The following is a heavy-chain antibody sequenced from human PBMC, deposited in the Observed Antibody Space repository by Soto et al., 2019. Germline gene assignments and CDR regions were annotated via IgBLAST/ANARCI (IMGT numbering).Heavy chain of an antibody. V-gene: IGHV4-59*01. CDR3: AREGRYDSSGYYLDAFDI. J-gene: IGHJ3*02. Sequence: XETLSLTCPVSGPSISSYYWSWIRPPPGKGLEWIGYIYYSGSTNYNPSLKSRVTISVDTSKNQFSLKLSSVTAADTAVYYWAREGRYDSSGYYLDAFDIWGQGTMVTVSS. CDR2: IYYSGST. CDR1: GPSISSYY. D-gene: IGHD3-22*01.